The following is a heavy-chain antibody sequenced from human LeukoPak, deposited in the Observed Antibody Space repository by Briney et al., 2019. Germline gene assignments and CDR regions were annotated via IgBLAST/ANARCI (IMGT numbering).Heavy chain of an antibody. V-gene: IGHV3-33*01. Sequence: GRSPRLSCGASGFPFRNYGMHWVRQAPGKGLEWVALIWYDGSNKEYAESVKGRFTISRDNSKNTLYLQMNSLRDEDTAVYYCARDQGTSTTAPKRKGRFDPWGQGTLVTVSS. J-gene: IGHJ5*02. CDR2: IWYDGSNK. CDR3: ARDQGTSTTAPKRKGRFDP. CDR1: GFPFRNYG. D-gene: IGHD1-1*01.